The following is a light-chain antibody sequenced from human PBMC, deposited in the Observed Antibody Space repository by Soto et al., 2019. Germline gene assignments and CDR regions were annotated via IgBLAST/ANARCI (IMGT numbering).Light chain of an antibody. CDR3: LQHYNYPRT. CDR2: AAS. CDR1: QGIRND. J-gene: IGKJ1*01. Sequence: AIQMTQSPSSLSASVGDRVTIACRASQGIRNDLVWYQQKPGKAPNLLIYAASSLQSGVPSRFSGSGSDTDFTLTISSLQPEDFATYYCLQHYNYPRTFGQGTKVEIK. V-gene: IGKV1-6*01.